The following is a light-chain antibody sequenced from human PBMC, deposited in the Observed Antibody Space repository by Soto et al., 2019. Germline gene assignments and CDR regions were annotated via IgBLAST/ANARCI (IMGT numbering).Light chain of an antibody. CDR3: AAWDDSLWGVV. CDR2: SNN. Sequence: QSVLTQPPSASGTPGQRVTISCSGSSSNIGNNIINWYQQLPGTAPKVVIYSNNHRPSGVPDRFSGSKSGTSASLAISGLQSEDEADYYCAAWDDSLWGVVFGGGTKRPVL. V-gene: IGLV1-44*01. J-gene: IGLJ2*01. CDR1: SSNIGNNI.